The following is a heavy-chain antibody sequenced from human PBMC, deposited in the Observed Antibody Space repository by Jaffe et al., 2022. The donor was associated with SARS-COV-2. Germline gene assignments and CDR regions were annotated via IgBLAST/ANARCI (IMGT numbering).Heavy chain of an antibody. V-gene: IGHV1-18*01. CDR3: ARDSLSESIAAAGPDNWFDP. Sequence: QVQLVQSGAEVKKPGASVKVSCKASGYTFTSYGISWVRQAPGQGLEWMGWISAYNGNTNYAQKLQGRVTMTTDTSTSTAYMELRSLRSDDTAVYYCARDSLSESIAAAGPDNWFDPWGQGTLVTVSS. J-gene: IGHJ5*02. D-gene: IGHD6-13*01. CDR1: GYTFTSYG. CDR2: ISAYNGNT.